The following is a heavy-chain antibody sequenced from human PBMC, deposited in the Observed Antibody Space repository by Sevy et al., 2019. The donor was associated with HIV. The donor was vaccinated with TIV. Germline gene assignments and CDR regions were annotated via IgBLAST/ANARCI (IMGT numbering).Heavy chain of an antibody. V-gene: IGHV3-23*01. CDR1: GVTFSSYA. CDR3: AKDSGISAQIVVALRY. J-gene: IGHJ4*02. Sequence: GGSLRLSCADSGVTFSSYAMSWVRQAPVKGLEWVSTVSGHGGSTYYAGAVKGRFTISRDNSKKMVYLQMNSLRAEDTAVYYCAKDSGISAQIVVALRYWGQGTQVTVSS. CDR2: VSGHGGST. D-gene: IGHD3-22*01.